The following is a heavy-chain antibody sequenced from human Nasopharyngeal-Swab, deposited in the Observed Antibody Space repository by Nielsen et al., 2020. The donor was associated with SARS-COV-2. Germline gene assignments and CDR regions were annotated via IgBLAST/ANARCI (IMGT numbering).Heavy chain of an antibody. D-gene: IGHD3-3*01. V-gene: IGHV1-46*01. CDR2: INPIGGST. CDR3: ARDQAGTIFGVVIMNYGMDV. J-gene: IGHJ6*02. Sequence: ASVKVSCKASGYTFTSYYMHWVRQAPGQGLEWMGIINPIGGSTSYAQKFQGRVTMTRDTSTSTVYMELSSLRSEDTAVYYCARDQAGTIFGVVIMNYGMDVWGQGTTVTVSS. CDR1: GYTFTSYY.